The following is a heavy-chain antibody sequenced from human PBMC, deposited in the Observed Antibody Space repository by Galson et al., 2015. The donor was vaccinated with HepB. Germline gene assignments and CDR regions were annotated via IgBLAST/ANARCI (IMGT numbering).Heavy chain of an antibody. CDR2: ISNDGSRK. Sequence: SLRLSCAASGFSFSTYWMDWVRQSPGKGLEWVSRISNDGSRKLYADSVKGRFTISRDNAKNTMSLQMNSLRAEDTAVYYCASYIYGWGQGTLVTVSS. J-gene: IGHJ1*01. V-gene: IGHV3-74*03. CDR1: GFSFSTYW. D-gene: IGHD3-10*01. CDR3: ASYIYG.